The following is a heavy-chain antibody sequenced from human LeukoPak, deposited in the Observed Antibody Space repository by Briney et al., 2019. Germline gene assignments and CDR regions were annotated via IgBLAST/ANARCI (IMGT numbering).Heavy chain of an antibody. CDR3: ARARTLQGIAAAGISSAFDI. CDR1: GYTFTTYY. V-gene: IGHV1-2*04. J-gene: IGHJ3*02. D-gene: IGHD6-13*01. Sequence: EASVKVSCKASGYTFTTYYMHWVRQAPGQGLEWMGWINPNSGGTNYAQKFQGWVTMTRDTSISTAYMELSRLRSDDTAVYYCARARTLQGIAAAGISSAFDIWGQGTMVTVSS. CDR2: INPNSGGT.